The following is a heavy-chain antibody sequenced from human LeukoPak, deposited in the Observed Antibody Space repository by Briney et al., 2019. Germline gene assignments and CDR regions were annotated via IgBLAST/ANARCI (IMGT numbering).Heavy chain of an antibody. CDR1: GGSISSYY. Sequence: SSETLSLTCTVSGGSISSYYWSWIRQPPGKGLEWIGYIYYSGSTNYNPSLKSRVTISVDTSKNQFSLKLNSVTAADTAVYYCARTRGATDFDYWGQGALVTVSS. J-gene: IGHJ4*02. CDR3: ARTRGATDFDY. V-gene: IGHV4-59*01. D-gene: IGHD1-26*01. CDR2: IYYSGST.